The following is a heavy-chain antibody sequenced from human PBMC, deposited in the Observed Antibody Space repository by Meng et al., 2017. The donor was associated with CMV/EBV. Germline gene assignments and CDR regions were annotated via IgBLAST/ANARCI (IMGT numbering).Heavy chain of an antibody. J-gene: IGHJ5*02. CDR3: AKDHMVVIALPPNWFDP. Sequence: GGSLRLSCAASGFTFSSYGMHWVRQAPGKGLEWVAFIRYDGSNKYYADSVKGRFTISRDNSKNTLYLQMNSLRAEDTAVYYCAKDHMVVIALPPNWFDPWGQGTLVTVSS. V-gene: IGHV3-30*02. D-gene: IGHD2-21*01. CDR2: IRYDGSNK. CDR1: GFTFSSYG.